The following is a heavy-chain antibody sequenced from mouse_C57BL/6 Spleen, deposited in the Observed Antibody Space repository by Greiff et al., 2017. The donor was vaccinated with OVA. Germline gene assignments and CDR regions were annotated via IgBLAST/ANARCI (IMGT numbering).Heavy chain of an antibody. V-gene: IGHV1-42*01. J-gene: IGHJ3*01. D-gene: IGHD1-3*01. CDR1: GYSFTGYY. CDR2: INPSTGGT. Sequence: VQLKESGPELVKPGASVKISCKASGYSFTGYYMNWVKQSPEKSLEWIGEINPSTGGTTYNQKFKAKATLTVDKSSSTAYMQLKSLTSEDSAVYYCARSGSKGAWFAYWGQGTLVTVSA. CDR3: ARSGSKGAWFAY.